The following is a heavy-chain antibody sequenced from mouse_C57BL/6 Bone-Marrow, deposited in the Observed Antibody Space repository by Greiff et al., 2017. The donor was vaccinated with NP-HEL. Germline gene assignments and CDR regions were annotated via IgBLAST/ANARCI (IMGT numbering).Heavy chain of an antibody. CDR3: ARPSYYYGSSYWYFDV. D-gene: IGHD1-1*01. CDR2: IDPSDSYT. CDR1: GYTFTSYW. J-gene: IGHJ1*03. Sequence: QVQLQQPGAELVKPGASVKLSCKASGYTFTSYWMQWVKQRPGQGLEWIGEIDPSDSYTNYNQQFKGKATLTVDTSSSTAYMQLSSLTSEDSAVYYCARPSYYYGSSYWYFDVWGTGTTVTVSS. V-gene: IGHV1-50*01.